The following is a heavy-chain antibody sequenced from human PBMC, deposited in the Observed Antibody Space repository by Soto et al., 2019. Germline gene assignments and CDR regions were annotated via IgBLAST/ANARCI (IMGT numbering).Heavy chain of an antibody. Sequence: QVQLVESGGGVVQPGRSLRLSCAASGFTFSSYGMHWVRQAPGKGLEWVAVISDDGSNTYYADSVKGRFTISRDHSQNTLYLQINSLRADDTAVYYCAKNQGGDFVDYWGQGTLVTVSS. CDR3: AKNQGGDFVDY. D-gene: IGHD3-10*01. V-gene: IGHV3-30*18. J-gene: IGHJ4*02. CDR2: ISDDGSNT. CDR1: GFTFSSYG.